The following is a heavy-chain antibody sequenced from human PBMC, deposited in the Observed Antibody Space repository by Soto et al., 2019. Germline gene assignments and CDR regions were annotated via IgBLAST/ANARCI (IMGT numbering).Heavy chain of an antibody. CDR2: TSAYNGNT. CDR1: GYTFTSYG. J-gene: IGHJ6*02. V-gene: IGHV1-18*01. Sequence: PWASVKVSCKASGYTFTSYGISWVRQAPGQGLEWMGWTSAYNGNTNYAQKLQGRVTMTTDTSTSTAYMELRSLRSDDTAVYYCARGGGYCSSTSCSIRSPYYYSMDVWGQGTTVTVSS. D-gene: IGHD2-2*01. CDR3: ARGGGYCSSTSCSIRSPYYYSMDV.